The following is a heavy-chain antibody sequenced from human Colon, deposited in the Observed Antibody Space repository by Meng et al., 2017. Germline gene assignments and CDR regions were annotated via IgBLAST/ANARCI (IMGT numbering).Heavy chain of an antibody. V-gene: IGHV3-7*01. D-gene: IGHD6-19*01. CDR3: ARFGYSSGWYSSYYYYGMDV. CDR1: GFTFSSYW. Sequence: GGSLRLSCAASGFTFSSYWMSWVRQAPGKGLEWVANIKQDGSEKYYVDSVKGRFTISRDNAKNSLYLQMNSLRAEDTAVYYCARFGYSSGWYSSYYYYGMDVWGQGTMVTVSS. J-gene: IGHJ6*02. CDR2: IKQDGSEK.